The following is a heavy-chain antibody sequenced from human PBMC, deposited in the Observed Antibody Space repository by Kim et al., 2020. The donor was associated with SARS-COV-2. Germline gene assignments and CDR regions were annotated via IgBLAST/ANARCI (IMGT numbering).Heavy chain of an antibody. CDR1: GFTFSSYA. V-gene: IGHV3-30*04. CDR3: ARAATGSYYYGMDV. D-gene: IGHD2-15*01. J-gene: IGHJ6*02. CDR2: ISYDGSNK. Sequence: GGSLRLSCAASGFTFSSYAMHWVRQAPGKGLEWVAVISYDGSNKYYADSVKGRDNSKNTLYLQMNSLRAEDTAVYYCARAATGSYYYGMDVWGQGTTVTVSS.